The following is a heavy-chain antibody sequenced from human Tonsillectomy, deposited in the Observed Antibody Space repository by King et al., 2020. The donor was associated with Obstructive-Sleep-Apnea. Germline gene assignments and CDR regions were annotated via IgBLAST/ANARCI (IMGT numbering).Heavy chain of an antibody. J-gene: IGHJ4*02. V-gene: IGHV3-7*01. CDR3: ARTVRWEDYFDY. D-gene: IGHD1-26*01. CDR1: GFSFSTYW. CDR2: INQGGSEK. Sequence: VQLVESGGGLVQPGGSLRLSCAASGFSFSTYWMSWVRQVPGKGLEWVASINQGGSEKFYEDSVKGRFTISRDNAKNSLYLQMNSLRAEDTAVYYCARTVRWEDYFDYWGQGTLVTVSP.